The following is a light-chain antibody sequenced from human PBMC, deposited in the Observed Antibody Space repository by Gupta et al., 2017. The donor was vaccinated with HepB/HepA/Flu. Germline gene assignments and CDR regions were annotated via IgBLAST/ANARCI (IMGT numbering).Light chain of an antibody. CDR2: EDI. V-gene: IGLV3-10*01. CDR1: TVPKKY. Sequence: SDXXXXPPXVSVSXXQTARITCSGDTVPKKYVSWYQQKAGQAPVLAIYEDIKRPSGFPERFSGSSAGTVATLTINGAQLEDEADYYCYSTDSTGHPLFGGGTKLTVL. J-gene: IGLJ2*01. CDR3: YSTDSTGHPL.